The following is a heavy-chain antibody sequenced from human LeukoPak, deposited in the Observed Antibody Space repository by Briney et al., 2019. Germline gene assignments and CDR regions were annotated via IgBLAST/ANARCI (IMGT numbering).Heavy chain of an antibody. CDR3: ARDRVDSTTWPYFDY. V-gene: IGHV6-1*01. CDR2: TYYRSKWYN. Sequence: SQTLSLTCAISGDSVSSNSAASNWIRQSPSRGLEWLGRTYYRSKWYNDYAVSVKSLTTISPDTSKNRFSQQLSSVTHEDTAVYYCARDRVDSTTWPYFDYWGQGTLVTVSS. D-gene: IGHD6-13*01. J-gene: IGHJ4*02. CDR1: GDSVSSNSAA.